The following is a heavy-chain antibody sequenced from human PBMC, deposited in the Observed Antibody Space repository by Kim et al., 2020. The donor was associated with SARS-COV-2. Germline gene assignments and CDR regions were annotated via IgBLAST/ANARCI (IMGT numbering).Heavy chain of an antibody. CDR3: ARTNTDYYDSSGYEYYFDY. CDR2: ISAYNGNT. V-gene: IGHV1-18*04. Sequence: ASVKVSCKASGYTFTSYGISWVRQAPGQGLEWMGWISAYNGNTNYAQKLQGRVTMTTDTSTSTAYMELRSLRSDDTAVYYCARTNTDYYDSSGYEYYFDYWGQGTLVTVSS. D-gene: IGHD3-22*01. J-gene: IGHJ4*02. CDR1: GYTFTSYG.